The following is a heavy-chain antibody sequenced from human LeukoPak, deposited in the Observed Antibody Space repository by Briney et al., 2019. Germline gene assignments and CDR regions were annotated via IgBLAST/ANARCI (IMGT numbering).Heavy chain of an antibody. CDR2: IYYSGST. V-gene: IGHV4-59*08. Sequence: SETLSLTCTVSGGSISSYYWSWIRQPPGKGLEWIGYIYYSGSTNYNPSLKSRVTISVDTSKNQFSLKLSSVTAADTAVYYCARRRDYGGNPYFDYWGQGTLVTVSS. CDR1: GGSISSYY. CDR3: ARRRDYGGNPYFDY. J-gene: IGHJ4*02. D-gene: IGHD4-23*01.